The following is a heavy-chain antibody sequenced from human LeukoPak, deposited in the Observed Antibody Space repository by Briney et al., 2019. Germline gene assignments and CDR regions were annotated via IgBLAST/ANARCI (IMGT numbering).Heavy chain of an antibody. Sequence: SVKVSCKASGGTFSSYAISWVRQAPGQGLEWMGRIIPILGIANYAQKFQGRVTITADKSTSTAYMELSSLRSEDTAVYYCARSPRYYDSSGYYNAFDIWGQGTMVTVSS. D-gene: IGHD3-22*01. J-gene: IGHJ3*02. CDR2: IIPILGIA. V-gene: IGHV1-69*04. CDR1: GGTFSSYA. CDR3: ARSPRYYDSSGYYNAFDI.